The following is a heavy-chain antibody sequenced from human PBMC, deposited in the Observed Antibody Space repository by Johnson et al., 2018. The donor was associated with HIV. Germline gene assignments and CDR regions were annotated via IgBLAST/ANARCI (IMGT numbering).Heavy chain of an antibody. CDR1: GFTFSSYD. CDR2: IKQDGSEK. D-gene: IGHD1-26*01. V-gene: IGHV3-7*03. CDR3: ARVRVGAFDI. J-gene: IGHJ3*02. Sequence: MLLVESGGGLVQPGGSLRLSCAASGFTFSSYDMHWVRQAPGKGLEWVANIKQDGSEKYYVDSVKGRFTISRDNSKNMLFLQINSLRVEDTAVYYCARVRVGAFDIWGQGTMVTVSS.